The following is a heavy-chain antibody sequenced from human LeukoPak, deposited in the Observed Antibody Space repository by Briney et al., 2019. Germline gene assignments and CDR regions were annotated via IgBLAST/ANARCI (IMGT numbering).Heavy chain of an antibody. CDR1: GGSFSGYY. D-gene: IGHD6-19*01. CDR2: IYYSGST. Sequence: SETLSLTCAVYGGSFSGYYWSWIRQPPGKGLEWIGSIYYSGSTYYNPSLKSRVTISVDTSKNQFSLKLSSVTAADTAVYYCARERDSSGWYLGEGCFDYWGQGTLVTVSS. V-gene: IGHV4-34*01. CDR3: ARERDSSGWYLGEGCFDY. J-gene: IGHJ4*02.